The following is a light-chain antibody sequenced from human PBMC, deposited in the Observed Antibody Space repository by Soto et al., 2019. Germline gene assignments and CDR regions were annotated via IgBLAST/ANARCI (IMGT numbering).Light chain of an antibody. CDR2: WAS. CDR1: QSVLHSSNKKYY. Sequence: DIVMTQSPDSLAASLGERATINCKSRQSVLHSSNKKYYLAWYQQKPGQPPKLLIYWASTRESGVPDRFSGSGSGTDFTLPISSLQAEDVAVYYCQQYYTTPPYTFGQGTKLEIK. CDR3: QQYYTTPPYT. V-gene: IGKV4-1*01. J-gene: IGKJ2*01.